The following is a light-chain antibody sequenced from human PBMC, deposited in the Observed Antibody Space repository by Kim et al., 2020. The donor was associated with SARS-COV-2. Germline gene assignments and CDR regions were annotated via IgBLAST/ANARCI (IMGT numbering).Light chain of an antibody. CDR2: YDS. CDR1: NNGSKR. J-gene: IGLJ2*01. V-gene: IGLV3-21*04. Sequence: GAPGKTARSTCGGNNNGSKRVHWYQQKPGQAPVLVIYYDSDRPSGIPERFSGANSGNTATLTISRVEAGDEADYYCQVWDSSRGVFGGGTQLTVL. CDR3: QVWDSSRGV.